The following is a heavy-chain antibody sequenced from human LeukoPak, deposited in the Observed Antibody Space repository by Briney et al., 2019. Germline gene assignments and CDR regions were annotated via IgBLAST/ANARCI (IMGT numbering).Heavy chain of an antibody. D-gene: IGHD3-22*01. CDR1: GFTFSTYW. J-gene: IGHJ4*02. Sequence: GGSLRLSCSASGFTFSTYWMSWVRQAPGKGLEWVGFIRSKAYGGTTEYAASVKGRFTISRDDSKSIAYLQMNSLKTEDTAVYYCTSHPTMIVGLWGQGTLVTVSS. CDR2: IRSKAYGGTT. V-gene: IGHV3-49*04. CDR3: TSHPTMIVGL.